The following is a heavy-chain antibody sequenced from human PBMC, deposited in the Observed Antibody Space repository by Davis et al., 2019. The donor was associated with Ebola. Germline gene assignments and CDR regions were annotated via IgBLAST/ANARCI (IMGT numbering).Heavy chain of an antibody. V-gene: IGHV4-59*01. J-gene: IGHJ6*02. D-gene: IGHD3-3*01. CDR2: IYYSGST. CDR3: ARGMGEWLFYGMDV. CDR1: GGSISSDY. Sequence: SETLSLTCTVSGGSISSDYWSWIRQPPGKGLEWFGNIYYSGSTNYNPSLKSRVTISVDTSKNQFSLKLSSVTAADTAVYYCARGMGEWLFYGMDVWGQGTTVTVSS.